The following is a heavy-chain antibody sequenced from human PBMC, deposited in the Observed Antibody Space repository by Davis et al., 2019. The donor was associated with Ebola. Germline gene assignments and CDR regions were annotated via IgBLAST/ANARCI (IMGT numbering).Heavy chain of an antibody. V-gene: IGHV3-9*01. CDR3: ARGWLPNYFDY. D-gene: IGHD5-12*01. Sequence: GGSLRLSCAASGFTFDDYAMHWVRQAPGKGLEWVSGISWNSGSIGYADSVKGRFTISRDNAKNSLYLQMNSLRAEDTVVYYCARGWLPNYFDYWGQGTLVTVSS. J-gene: IGHJ4*02. CDR1: GFTFDDYA. CDR2: ISWNSGSI.